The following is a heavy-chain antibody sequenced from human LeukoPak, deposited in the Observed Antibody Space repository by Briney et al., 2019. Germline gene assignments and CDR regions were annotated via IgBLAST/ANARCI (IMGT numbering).Heavy chain of an antibody. V-gene: IGHV3-21*01. CDR3: AKDSGRGIITSYYFDY. J-gene: IGHJ4*02. Sequence: GGSLRLSCAASGFTFSSYSMNWVRQAPGKGLEWVSSISSSSSYIYYADSVKGRFTISRDNAKNSLYLQMNSLRAEDTAVYYCAKDSGRGIITSYYFDYWGQGTLVTVSS. CDR2: ISSSSSYI. CDR1: GFTFSSYS. D-gene: IGHD3-10*01.